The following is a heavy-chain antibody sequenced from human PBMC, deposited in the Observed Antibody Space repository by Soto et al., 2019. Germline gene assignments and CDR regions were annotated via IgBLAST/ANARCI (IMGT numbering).Heavy chain of an antibody. CDR2: IIHIFGPA. CDR3: AREAGEGSYYYENSGYYYVFGY. J-gene: IGHJ4*02. D-gene: IGHD3-22*01. Sequence: SKERGVTNGCQSIWWAYHAKRKGLEWMGGIIHIFGPANYAQKFQGRVTITADESTSTAYMELSSLSSEDTAVYYCAREAGEGSYYYENSGYYYVFGYWGEGTLGSVYS. CDR1: GVTNGCQS. V-gene: IGHV1-69*01.